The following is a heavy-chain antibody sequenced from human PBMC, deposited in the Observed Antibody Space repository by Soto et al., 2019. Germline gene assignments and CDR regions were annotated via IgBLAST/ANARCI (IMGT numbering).Heavy chain of an antibody. Sequence: QITLKESGPTLVKHTQTLTLTCTCYGFSLSTSGVGVGWIRQPPGKALEWLALIYWDDDKRYSPSLKSRLTITKDPSKNQVVLTMTNMDPVDTATYYCAHRRGGAITRVRGPNNWFDPWGQGTLVTVSS. CDR3: AHRRGGAITRVRGPNNWFDP. CDR1: GFSLSTSGVG. J-gene: IGHJ5*02. V-gene: IGHV2-5*02. CDR2: IYWDDDK. D-gene: IGHD3-10*01.